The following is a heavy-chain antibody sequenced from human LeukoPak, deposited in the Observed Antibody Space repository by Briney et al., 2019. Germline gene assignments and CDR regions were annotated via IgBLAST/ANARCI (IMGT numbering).Heavy chain of an antibody. Sequence: SVKVSCKASGGTFSSYAISWVRQAPGQGLEWMGRIIPIFGTANYAQKFQGRVTITTDKSTSTAYMEPSSLRSEDTAVYYCARDRSDSSGYEWHYWGQGTLVTVSS. CDR3: ARDRSDSSGYEWHY. CDR1: GGTFSSYA. J-gene: IGHJ4*02. CDR2: IIPIFGTA. V-gene: IGHV1-69*05. D-gene: IGHD3-22*01.